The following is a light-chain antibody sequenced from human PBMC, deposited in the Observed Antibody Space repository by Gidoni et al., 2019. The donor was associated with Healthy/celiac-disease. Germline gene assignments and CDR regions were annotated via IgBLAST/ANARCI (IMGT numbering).Light chain of an antibody. V-gene: IGKV1-33*01. J-gene: IGKJ5*01. CDR1: QDISNY. Sequence: DIQMTHSPSSLSASVGDRVTITCQARQDISNYLNWYQQKPGKAPKLLIYDASSLETGVPSRFSGSGSGTDFTFTISSLQPEDIAAYYCQQYGNLPLTFGQGTRLEIK. CDR3: QQYGNLPLT. CDR2: DAS.